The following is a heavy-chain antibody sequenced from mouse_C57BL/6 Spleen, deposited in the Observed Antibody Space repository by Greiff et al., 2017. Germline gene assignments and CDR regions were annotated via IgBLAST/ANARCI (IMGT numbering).Heavy chain of an antibody. V-gene: IGHV1-59*01. J-gene: IGHJ4*01. CDR2: IDPSDSYP. CDR1: GYTFTSYW. Sequence: QVQLQQPGAELVRPGPSVKLSCKASGYTFTSYWMHWVKQRPGQGLEWLGVIDPSDSYPNYNQKFKGTATLTVDTSSSTAYMQLSSLTSEDFAVYYCARRGGCYAIDDWGQGTSVTVSS. CDR3: ARRGGCYAIDD.